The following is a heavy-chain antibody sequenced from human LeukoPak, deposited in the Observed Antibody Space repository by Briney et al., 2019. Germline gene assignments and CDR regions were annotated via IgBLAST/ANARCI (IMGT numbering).Heavy chain of an antibody. CDR2: INPNSGGT. Sequence: GASVKVSCKASGYTFTGYYMHWVRQAPGQGLEWMGWINPNSGGTNYAQKFQGWVTMTRDTSISTAYMELSSLTSEDTAVYYCASGLGFCSGSDCTNLVKDYYYGMNVWGQGTTVTVSS. CDR1: GYTFTGYY. CDR3: ASGLGFCSGSDCTNLVKDYYYGMNV. D-gene: IGHD2-15*01. J-gene: IGHJ6*02. V-gene: IGHV1-2*04.